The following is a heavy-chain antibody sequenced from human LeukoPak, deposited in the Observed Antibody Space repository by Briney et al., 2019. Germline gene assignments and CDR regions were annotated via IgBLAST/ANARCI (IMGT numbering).Heavy chain of an antibody. V-gene: IGHV3-7*05. CDR1: GFTFSNAW. CDR2: IKEDGRQK. J-gene: IGHJ4*02. CDR3: ARLPLTARRHFDY. D-gene: IGHD5-18*01. Sequence: TGGSLRLSCAASGFTFSNAWMSWVRQAPGKGLEWVANIKEDGRQKYYVDSVKGRFTISRDSAKNSQYLQMNSLRAEDTAVYYCARLPLTARRHFDYWGQGTLVTVSS.